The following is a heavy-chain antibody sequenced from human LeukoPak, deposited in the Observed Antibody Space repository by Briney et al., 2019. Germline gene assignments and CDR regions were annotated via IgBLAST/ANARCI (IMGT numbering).Heavy chain of an antibody. D-gene: IGHD2-8*01. V-gene: IGHV4-30-4*08. CDR3: GRMVYGSTNWFDR. CDR2: ICYSGST. J-gene: IGHJ5*02. Sequence: PSETLSLTCTVSGCSFSSGDYYWGWIRQPPGMGLDWFEYICYSGSTYYNPSLKSRVTISVDTSKYQFSVKLSSVTDAATALYFCGRMVYGSTNWFDRWGQGTLVTVSS. CDR1: GCSFSSGDYY.